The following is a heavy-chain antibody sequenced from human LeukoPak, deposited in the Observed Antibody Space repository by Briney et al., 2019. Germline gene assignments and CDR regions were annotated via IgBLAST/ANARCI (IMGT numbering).Heavy chain of an antibody. Sequence: GGSLRLSCVASGFSFSSYAMGWVRLAPGKGLEWVSAISASGGSTYYTDSVKGRFTISRDNSKNSVYLQVNGLRAEDTALYSCAKGYRSGFFQRPFDYWGQGTLVTVSS. CDR2: ISASGGST. D-gene: IGHD5-18*01. CDR3: AKGYRSGFFQRPFDY. CDR1: GFSFSSYA. V-gene: IGHV3-23*01. J-gene: IGHJ4*02.